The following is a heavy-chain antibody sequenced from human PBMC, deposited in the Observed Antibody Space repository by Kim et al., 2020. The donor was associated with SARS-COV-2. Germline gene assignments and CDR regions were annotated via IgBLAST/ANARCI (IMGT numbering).Heavy chain of an antibody. CDR3: ARDRMGYYVILAGPGG. J-gene: IGHJ4*01. CDR2: ISSSSSYI. CDR1: GFTFSSYS. V-gene: IGHV3-21*01. Sequence: GGSLRLSCAASGFTFSSYSMNWVRQAPGKGLEWVSSISSSSSYIYYADSVKGRFTISRDNAKNSLYLQMNSLRAEDTAVYYCARDRMGYYVILAGPGGWGHGALVTVSS. D-gene: IGHD3-9*01.